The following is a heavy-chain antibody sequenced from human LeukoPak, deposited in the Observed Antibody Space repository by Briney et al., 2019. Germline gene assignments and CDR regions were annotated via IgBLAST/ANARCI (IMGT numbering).Heavy chain of an antibody. CDR3: VRQFAS. Sequence: GGSLRLSCAASGFTFSDHIMNWVRQLPGKRLEWVAYVSGSGSTVYYADSVKGRFTISRDDGKSSLYLQMNSLRVEDTALYYCVRQFASWGQGTLVTVSS. J-gene: IGHJ4*02. CDR1: GFTFSDHI. V-gene: IGHV3-48*01. CDR2: VSGSGSTV.